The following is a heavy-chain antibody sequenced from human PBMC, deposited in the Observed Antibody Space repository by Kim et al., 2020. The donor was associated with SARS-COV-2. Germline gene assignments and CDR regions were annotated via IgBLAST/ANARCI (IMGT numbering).Heavy chain of an antibody. Sequence: GGSLRLSCAASGFTFSSYWMSWVRQAPGKGLEWVANIKQDGSEKYYVDSVKGRFTISRDNAKNSLYLQMNSLRAEDTAVYYCARDQGEWEPESFDYWGQGTLVTVSS. D-gene: IGHD1-26*01. CDR2: IKQDGSEK. CDR1: GFTFSSYW. CDR3: ARDQGEWEPESFDY. J-gene: IGHJ4*02. V-gene: IGHV3-7*03.